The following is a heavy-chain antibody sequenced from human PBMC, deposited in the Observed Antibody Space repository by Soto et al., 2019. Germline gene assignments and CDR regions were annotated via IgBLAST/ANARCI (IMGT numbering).Heavy chain of an antibody. J-gene: IGHJ6*02. Sequence: QVQLVQSGAEVKKPGASVKVSCKASGYTFTSYDINWVRQATGQGLEWMGWMNPNSGNTGYAQKFQGRVTMTRNTSISTAYRELSSLRSEDTAVYYCARVNYGGNYYYYYGMDVWGQGTTVTVSS. CDR3: ARVNYGGNYYYYYGMDV. CDR1: GYTFTSYD. CDR2: MNPNSGNT. D-gene: IGHD4-17*01. V-gene: IGHV1-8*01.